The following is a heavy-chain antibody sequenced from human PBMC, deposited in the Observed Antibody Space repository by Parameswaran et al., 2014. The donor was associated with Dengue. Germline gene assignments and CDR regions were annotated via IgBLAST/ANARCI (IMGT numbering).Heavy chain of an antibody. CDR3: ARLAYYYDSYNQAGHY. Sequence: WIRQPPGKGLEWVSPISSSSSYIYYADSVKGRFTISRDNAKNSLYLQMNSLRAEDTAVYYCARLAYYYDSYNQAGHYWGQGTLVTVSS. V-gene: IGHV3-21*01. D-gene: IGHD3-22*01. CDR2: ISSSSSYI. J-gene: IGHJ4*02.